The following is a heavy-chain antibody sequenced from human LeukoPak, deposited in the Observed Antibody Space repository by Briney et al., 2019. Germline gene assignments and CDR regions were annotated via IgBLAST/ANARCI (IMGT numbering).Heavy chain of an antibody. CDR1: GFTFSSYA. CDR2: ISGSGGST. D-gene: IGHD3-22*01. CDR3: ANSYYYDSSGYYADAFDI. J-gene: IGHJ3*02. V-gene: IGHV3-23*01. Sequence: GGSLRLSCAASGFTFSSYAMSWVRQAPGKGLEWVSAISGSGGSTYYADSVKGRFTIYRDNSKNTLYLQMNSLRAQDTAVYYCANSYYYDSSGYYADAFDIWGQGTMVTVSS.